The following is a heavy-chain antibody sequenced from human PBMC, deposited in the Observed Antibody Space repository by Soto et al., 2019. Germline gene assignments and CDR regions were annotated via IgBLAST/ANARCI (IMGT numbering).Heavy chain of an antibody. CDR1: GYNFNNYE. V-gene: IGHV1-8*02. CDR2: MKGYSGNP. CDR3: ERSSGESYYGLDY. D-gene: IGHD2-21*01. J-gene: IGHJ4*02. Sequence: QVQLLQSGAEVKKPGASVKISCKASGYNFNNYESNWVRQAPAQGLEWMGWMKGYSGNPLYAQNVHGRLTLTRDTTTNTAYLESTSLAYEDTAIYFCERSSGESYYGLDYWGQGTLVTVSS.